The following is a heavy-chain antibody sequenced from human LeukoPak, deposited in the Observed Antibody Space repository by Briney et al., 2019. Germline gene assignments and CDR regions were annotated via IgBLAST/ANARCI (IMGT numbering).Heavy chain of an antibody. CDR3: ARDVCPAYCSNGVWGSDAFDI. J-gene: IGHJ3*02. D-gene: IGHD2-8*01. Sequence: GGSLRLSCSASGFTFSRYSMNWVRQAPGKGLEWVSSISSNSRYIYYADSVKGRLTISRDNAKNSLYLQMNSLRAEDTAVYYCARDVCPAYCSNGVWGSDAFDIWGQGTMVSVSS. CDR2: ISSNSRYI. V-gene: IGHV3-21*01. CDR1: GFTFSRYS.